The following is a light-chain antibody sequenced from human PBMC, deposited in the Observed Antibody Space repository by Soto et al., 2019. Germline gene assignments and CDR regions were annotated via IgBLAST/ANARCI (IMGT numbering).Light chain of an antibody. Sequence: QSVLTQPPSASGTPGQRVTISCSGSSSNIGSNTVNWYQQLPGTAPKLLIYSNNQRPSGVPDRFSGSKSGTSASLAISGLQSEDEADYYCAAWDDSLKRPVFGGGTKLTVL. CDR2: SNN. V-gene: IGLV1-44*01. CDR3: AAWDDSLKRPV. J-gene: IGLJ2*01. CDR1: SSNIGSNT.